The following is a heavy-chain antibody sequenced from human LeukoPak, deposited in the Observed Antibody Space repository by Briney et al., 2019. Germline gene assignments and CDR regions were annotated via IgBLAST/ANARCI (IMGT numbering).Heavy chain of an antibody. J-gene: IGHJ6*03. CDR2: ITGSGGHT. D-gene: IGHD2-21*02. CDR1: GFTFSNYA. CDR3: TKDLTDYHYYYTDV. Sequence: GGSLRLSCEASGFTFSNYAMAWVRQSPGKGLELVSGITGSGGHTYYADSVKGRFTSSRDNSKNTLYLQMNSLRAEDTTVYYCTKDLTDYHYYYTDVWGKGTTVIVSS. V-gene: IGHV3-23*01.